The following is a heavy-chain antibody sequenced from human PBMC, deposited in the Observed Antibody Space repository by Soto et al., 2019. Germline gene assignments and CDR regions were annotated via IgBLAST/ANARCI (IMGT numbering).Heavy chain of an antibody. CDR1: GYTFTSYD. CDR2: MNPNSGNT. CDR3: ARERSAAGTGWFDP. V-gene: IGHV1-8*01. D-gene: IGHD6-13*01. Sequence: QVQLVQSGAEVKKPGASVKVSCKASGYTFTSYDINWVRQATGQGLEWMGWMNPNSGNTGYAQKFQGRVPMTRNTSRRTAYMDLSSLRSEDTAVYYCARERSAAGTGWFDPWGQGTLVTVSS. J-gene: IGHJ5*02.